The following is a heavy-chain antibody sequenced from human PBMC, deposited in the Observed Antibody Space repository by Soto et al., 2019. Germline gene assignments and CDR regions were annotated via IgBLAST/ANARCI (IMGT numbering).Heavy chain of an antibody. D-gene: IGHD1-26*01. CDR1: GGSFSGYY. V-gene: IGHV4-34*01. J-gene: IGHJ5*02. CDR3: AREPIVGATRWFDP. CDR2: INHSGST. Sequence: SETLSLTCAVYGGSFSGYYWSWIRQPPGKGLEWIGEINHSGSTNYNPSLKSRVTISVDTSKNQFSLKLSSVTAADTAVYYCAREPIVGATRWFDPWGQGTLVT.